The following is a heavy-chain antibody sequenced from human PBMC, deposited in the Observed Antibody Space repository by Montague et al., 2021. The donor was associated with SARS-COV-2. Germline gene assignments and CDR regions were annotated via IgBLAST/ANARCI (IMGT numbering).Heavy chain of an antibody. CDR1: GVSFSGYY. CDR2: INHSGST. CDR3: TRGPVFSNSRYSLPTLDQRPLCYSAP. J-gene: IGHJ2*01. V-gene: IGHV4-34*01. D-gene: IGHD6-13*01. Sequence: SETLPLTCAVYGVSFSGYYWSWIRQAPGKGLEWIGEINHSGSTNYNPSLKSRVTISVDTSTNQFSLNLNSVTAADTAVYYCTRGPVFSNSRYSLPTLDQRPLCYSAPWARGPLSLSPQ.